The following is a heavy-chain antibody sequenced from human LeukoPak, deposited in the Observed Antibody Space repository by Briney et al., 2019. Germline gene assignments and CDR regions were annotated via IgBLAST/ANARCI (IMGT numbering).Heavy chain of an antibody. CDR1: GYTFTSYG. V-gene: IGHV1-18*01. CDR3: ARESGSQAYNWFDP. CDR2: ISAYNGNT. J-gene: IGHJ5*02. Sequence: ASVKVSCKASGYTFTSYGISWVRQAPGQGLEWMGWISAYNGNTNYAQKLQGRVTMTTNTSTSTAYMELRSLRSDDTAVYYCARESGSQAYNWFDPWGQGTLVTVSS. D-gene: IGHD3-10*01.